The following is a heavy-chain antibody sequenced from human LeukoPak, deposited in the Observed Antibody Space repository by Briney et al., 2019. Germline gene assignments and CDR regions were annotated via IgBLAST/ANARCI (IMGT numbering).Heavy chain of an antibody. V-gene: IGHV3-74*01. J-gene: IGHJ4*02. CDR1: AFSISTYW. CDR2: ISADGSTT. Sequence: GGSLRLSCAASAFSISTYWIHWVRQAPGKGLVWVSRISADGSTTYYADSVKGRITNSRDNARNTLYLQMNSLRAEGTAVYYCVRGVADSYGQFDNWGQGTLVTVSS. CDR3: VRGVADSYGQFDN. D-gene: IGHD3-10*01.